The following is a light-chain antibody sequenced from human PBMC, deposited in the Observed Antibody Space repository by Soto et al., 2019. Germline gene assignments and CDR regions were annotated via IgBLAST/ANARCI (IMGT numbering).Light chain of an antibody. CDR3: QHYNNWPFT. V-gene: IGKV3-15*01. CDR2: GAS. CDR1: QSVDSN. Sequence: EIVMTQSPATLSVSPGDGATLSCRASQSVDSNLAWYQQKPGQTPRLLIYGASSRATGIPARFSGSGSGTEFTLTISGLQSEDFVVYYCQHYNNWPFTFGGGTKVDIK. J-gene: IGKJ4*01.